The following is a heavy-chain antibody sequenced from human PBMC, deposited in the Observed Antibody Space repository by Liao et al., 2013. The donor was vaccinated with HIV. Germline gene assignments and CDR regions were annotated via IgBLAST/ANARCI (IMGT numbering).Heavy chain of an antibody. CDR3: ARDTTFASGSYFYS. CDR2: IYTSGST. V-gene: IGHV4-61*02. D-gene: IGHD3-10*01. Sequence: QVQLQESGPGLVKPSQTLSLTCSVSGGSISSGSYYWSWIRQPAGKGLEWIGRIYTSGSTNYNPSLKSRVTISVDTSKNQLSLKLTSVTAADTAVYYCARDTTFASGSYFYSWGQGTLVTVSS. J-gene: IGHJ4*02. CDR1: GGSISSGSYY.